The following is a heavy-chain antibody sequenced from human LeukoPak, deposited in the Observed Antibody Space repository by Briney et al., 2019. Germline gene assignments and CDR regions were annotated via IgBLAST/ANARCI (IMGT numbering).Heavy chain of an antibody. CDR1: GYTFTSYG. CDR2: ISAYNGNT. D-gene: IGHD3-9*01. Sequence: ASVKVSCKASGYTFTSYGISWVRQAPGQGLEWMGWISAYNGNTNYAQKFQGRVTMTEDTSTDTAYMELSSLRSGDSAVYYCATDNILTGYSPKYWGQGTLVTVSS. CDR3: ATDNILTGYSPKY. V-gene: IGHV1-18*01. J-gene: IGHJ4*02.